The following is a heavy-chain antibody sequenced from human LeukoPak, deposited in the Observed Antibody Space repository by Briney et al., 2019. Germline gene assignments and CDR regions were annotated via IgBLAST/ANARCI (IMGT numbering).Heavy chain of an antibody. D-gene: IGHD2-21*01. J-gene: IGHJ4*02. CDR1: GLIFRDAW. CDR3: THISSVPDRFNS. V-gene: IGHV3-15*01. CDR2: IKSQGSGGTI. Sequence: GGSLRLSCKVPGLIFRDAWVSWVRQVPGKGLEWVGRIKSQGSGGTIDHAAPVKGRFSISRDDSRNTIYLQMNSLKTEDTGIYYCTHISSVPDRFNSWGQGTLVTVSS.